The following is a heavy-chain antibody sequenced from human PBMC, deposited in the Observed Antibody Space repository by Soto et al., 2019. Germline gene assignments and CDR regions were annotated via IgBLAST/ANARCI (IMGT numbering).Heavy chain of an antibody. V-gene: IGHV4-30-2*01. CDR2: IYHTGTT. J-gene: IGHJ5*02. D-gene: IGHD3-22*01. CDR1: GGSINSGGYS. CDR3: ARGLNYYDSGGSSWFYP. Sequence: LTCTVSGGSINSGGYSWTWIRQPPGKGLEWIGFIYHTGTTYYNPSLKSRVTISVDRSKNQFSLKLNSVTAADTAVYYCARGLNYYDSGGSSWFYPWGQGALVTVSS.